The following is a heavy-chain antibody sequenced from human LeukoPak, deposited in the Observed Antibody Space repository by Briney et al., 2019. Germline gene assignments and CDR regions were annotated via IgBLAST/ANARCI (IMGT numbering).Heavy chain of an antibody. CDR3: ASHSSSWYGFDY. Sequence: GGSLRLSCAASGFTFSNYAMTWVRQGPGKGLEWVSVIYSGGSTYYADSVKGRFTISRDNSKNTLYLQMNSLRAEDTAVYYCASHSSSWYGFDYWGQGTLVTVSS. D-gene: IGHD6-13*01. CDR2: IYSGGST. V-gene: IGHV3-53*01. J-gene: IGHJ4*02. CDR1: GFTFSNYA.